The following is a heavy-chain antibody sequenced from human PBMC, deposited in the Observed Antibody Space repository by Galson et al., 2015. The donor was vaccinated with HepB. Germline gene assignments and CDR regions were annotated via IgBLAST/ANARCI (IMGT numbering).Heavy chain of an antibody. CDR1: GYTFTSYY. CDR3: ARDFSVKYYYGSGSYPFDY. D-gene: IGHD3-10*01. Sequence: SVKVSCKASGYTFTSYYMHWVRQAPGQGLEWMGIINPSGGSTSYAQKFQGRVTMTRDTSTSTVYMELSSLRSEDTAVYYCARDFSVKYYYGSGSYPFDYWGQGTLVTVSS. J-gene: IGHJ4*02. CDR2: INPSGGST. V-gene: IGHV1-46*03.